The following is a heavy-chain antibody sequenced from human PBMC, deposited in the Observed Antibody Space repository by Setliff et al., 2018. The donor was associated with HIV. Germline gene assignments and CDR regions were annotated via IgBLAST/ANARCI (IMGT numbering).Heavy chain of an antibody. CDR1: GYDFNGHD. CDR3: ARGGDYYCLDY. CDR2: MNPNSRST. J-gene: IGHJ4*02. D-gene: IGHD3-22*01. V-gene: IGHV1-8*01. Sequence: GASVKVSCKTSGYDFNGHDINWVRQATGQGLEWIGWMNPNSRSTGFAQKFQGRVTLTRDITIYTAYMELSSLTSEDTAVYYCARGGDYYCLDYWGLGTLVTVSS.